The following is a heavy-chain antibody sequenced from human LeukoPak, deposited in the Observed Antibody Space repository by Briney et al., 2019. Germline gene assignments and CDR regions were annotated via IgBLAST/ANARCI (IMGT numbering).Heavy chain of an antibody. D-gene: IGHD5-18*01. J-gene: IGHJ5*02. Sequence: QSGGSLRLSCAASGFTFSSYAMHWVRQAPGKGLEWVAVISYEGSNKYYADSVKGRFTISRDKAKNSLYLQMNSLRAYDTAVYYWVRDWPGDSYGADPWGQGTLVTVSS. CDR3: VRDWPGDSYGADP. CDR2: ISYEGSNK. V-gene: IGHV3-30-3*01. CDR1: GFTFSSYA.